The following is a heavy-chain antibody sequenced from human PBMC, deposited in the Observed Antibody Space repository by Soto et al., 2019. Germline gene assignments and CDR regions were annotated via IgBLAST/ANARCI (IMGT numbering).Heavy chain of an antibody. CDR3: ARSATSGDQHFIDS. V-gene: IGHV1-45*02. D-gene: IGHD3-10*01. J-gene: IGHJ4*02. CDR2: ITPYNGNI. Sequence: QLQLLQSGAEVKKTGSSVKISCKTSGWIFTFQYLHWVRQAPGQGLEWLGWITPYNGNIKYAARFQDRISITRDNSLTPLFLELRNLKSEDKGLYYCARSATSGDQHFIDSWGQGTLVTVSS. CDR1: GWIFTFQY.